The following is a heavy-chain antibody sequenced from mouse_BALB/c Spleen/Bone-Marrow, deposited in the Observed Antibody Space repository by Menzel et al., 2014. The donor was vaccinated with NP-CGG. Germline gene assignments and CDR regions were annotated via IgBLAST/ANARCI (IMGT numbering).Heavy chain of an antibody. CDR1: GFDFSRFL. D-gene: IGHD1-2*01. CDR2: INPDSSTI. Sequence: EVKLMESGGGLVQPGGSLKLSCAASGFDFSRFLMSWVRQAPGKGLEWIGEINPDSSTINYTPSLKDKFIISRDNAKNTLYLQMSKVRSEDTALYCCARLGYYGSFAFWGQGTLVTVSA. V-gene: IGHV4-1*02. J-gene: IGHJ3*01. CDR3: ARLGYYGSFAF.